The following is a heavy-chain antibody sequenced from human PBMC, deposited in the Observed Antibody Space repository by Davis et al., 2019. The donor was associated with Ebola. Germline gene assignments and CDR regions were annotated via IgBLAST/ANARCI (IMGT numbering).Heavy chain of an antibody. CDR1: GFTFSSYG. V-gene: IGHV3-NL1*01. CDR2: ISNSGGET. CDR3: ALSGWYSSGGYYYGMDV. J-gene: IGHJ6*02. D-gene: IGHD6-19*01. Sequence: GESLKISCAASGFTFSSYGMHWVRQAPGKGLEWVSIISNSGGETYYADSVKGRFTISRDNSKNTLYLQMNSLRAEDTAVYYCALSGWYSSGGYYYGMDVWGQGTTVTVSS.